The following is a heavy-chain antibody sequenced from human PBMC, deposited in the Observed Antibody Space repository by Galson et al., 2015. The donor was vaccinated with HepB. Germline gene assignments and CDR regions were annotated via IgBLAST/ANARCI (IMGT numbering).Heavy chain of an antibody. D-gene: IGHD2-2*01. CDR2: ISGSGGST. CDR1: GFTFSSYA. Sequence: SLRLSCAASGFTFSSYAMSWVRQAPGKGLEWVSAISGSGGSTYYADSVKGRFTISRDNSKNTLYLQMNSLRAEDTAVYYCAKELGYCSSTSCYEGEYVDYWGQGTLVTVSS. CDR3: AKELGYCSSTSCYEGEYVDY. V-gene: IGHV3-23*01. J-gene: IGHJ4*02.